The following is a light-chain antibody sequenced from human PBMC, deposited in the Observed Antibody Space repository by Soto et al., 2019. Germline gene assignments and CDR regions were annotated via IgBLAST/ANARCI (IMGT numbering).Light chain of an antibody. V-gene: IGKV1-39*01. Sequence: DIQMTQSPSSLSASVGDRVTITCRASQSISSYLNWYQQKPGKAPKLLIYAASSLQSGVPSRFSGSGSGTDFTLTTSSLQPEDFATYSCQQSYCTPITFAQGTRLEIK. CDR1: QSISSY. J-gene: IGKJ5*01. CDR2: AAS. CDR3: QQSYCTPIT.